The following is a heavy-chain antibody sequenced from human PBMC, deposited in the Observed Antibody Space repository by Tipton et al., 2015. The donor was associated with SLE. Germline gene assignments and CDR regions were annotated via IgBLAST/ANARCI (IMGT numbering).Heavy chain of an antibody. Sequence: GLVKPSETLFLTCTVSGGAVSSYYWGWIRQPPGKGLEYIGSIYYTGNTYYNPFLKSRVTISVDTSKNQFSLNLYSVTAADTAVYYCARLHGYSYGLNWFDPWGQGTLISVSS. J-gene: IGHJ5*02. CDR1: GGAVSSYY. V-gene: IGHV4-39*07. CDR2: IYYTGNT. D-gene: IGHD5-18*01. CDR3: ARLHGYSYGLNWFDP.